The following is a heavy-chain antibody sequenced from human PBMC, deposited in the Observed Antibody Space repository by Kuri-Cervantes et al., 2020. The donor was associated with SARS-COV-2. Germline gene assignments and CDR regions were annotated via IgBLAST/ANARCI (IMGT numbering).Heavy chain of an antibody. D-gene: IGHD3-10*01. CDR3: ARVRGGGLGN. J-gene: IGHJ4*02. Sequence: ASVKDSCKASGYTFTSYVINWVRQATGQGLEWMGWMNPNSGNTGYAQKLQGRVTMTRNTSISTAYMELSSLRSEDTAVYFCARVRGGGLGNWGQGTLVTVSS. V-gene: IGHV1-8*01. CDR1: GYTFTSYV. CDR2: MNPNSGNT.